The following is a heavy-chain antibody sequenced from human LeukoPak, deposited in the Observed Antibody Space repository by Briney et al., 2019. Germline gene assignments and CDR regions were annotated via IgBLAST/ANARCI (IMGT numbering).Heavy chain of an antibody. V-gene: IGHV4-59*08. CDR2: ISDIGSI. J-gene: IGHJ4*02. CDR3: AGHHPRNTVDF. CDR1: GGSTSSYY. Sequence: SETLSLTCTVSGGSTSSYYWSWIRQPPGKGLEWIAYISDIGSINYNPSLKSRVTISLDTSKNQFSLKLSSVTAADTAVYYCAGHHPRNTVDFWGQGALVTVSS. D-gene: IGHD2/OR15-2a*01.